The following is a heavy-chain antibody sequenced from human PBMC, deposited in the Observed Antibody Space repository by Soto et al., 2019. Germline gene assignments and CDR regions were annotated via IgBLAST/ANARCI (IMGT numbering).Heavy chain of an antibody. CDR2: IILNSGSI. D-gene: IGHD2-15*01. CDR3: AKDLNGGSFDAFAI. V-gene: IGHV3-9*01. Sequence: ESGGGLVQPGRSLRLSCAASGFTFDDYAMHWVRQAPGKGLEWVSGIILNSGSIGYADSVKGRFTISRDNAKNSLYLQMNSLRAEDTDLYYCAKDLNGGSFDAFAICGQGTMVTVSS. J-gene: IGHJ3*02. CDR1: GFTFDDYA.